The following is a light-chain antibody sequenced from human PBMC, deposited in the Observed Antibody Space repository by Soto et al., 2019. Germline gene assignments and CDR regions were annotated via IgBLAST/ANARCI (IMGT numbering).Light chain of an antibody. CDR1: SSDVGGYDY. CDR2: EVT. J-gene: IGLJ1*01. V-gene: IGLV2-8*01. Sequence: QSVLAQPPSASGSPGQSVTISCTGTSSDVGGYDYVSWYQQYPGKTPKLMIFEVTKRPSGVPDRFSGSKSGNTASLTVSGLQAEDEADYYCLSYAGPAYVFGTGTKVTVL. CDR3: LSYAGPAYV.